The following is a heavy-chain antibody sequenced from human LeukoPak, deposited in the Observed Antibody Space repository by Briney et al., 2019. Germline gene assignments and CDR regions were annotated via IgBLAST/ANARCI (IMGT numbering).Heavy chain of an antibody. D-gene: IGHD2-2*01. CDR2: IIPIFGTA. CDR1: GGTFSSHA. J-gene: IGHJ5*02. Sequence: ASVKVSCKASGGTFSSHAISWVRQAPGLGLKWMGGIIPIFGTANYAQKFQGRVTITTDESTSTAYMELSSLRSEDTAVYYCATDPARCSSTSCYYNCFDPWGQGTLVTVSS. V-gene: IGHV1-69*05. CDR3: ATDPARCSSTSCYYNCFDP.